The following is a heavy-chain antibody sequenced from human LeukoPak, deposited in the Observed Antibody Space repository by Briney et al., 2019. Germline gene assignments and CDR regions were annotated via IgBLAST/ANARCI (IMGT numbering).Heavy chain of an antibody. CDR2: IHPSDSYT. Sequence: GESLKISCKGSGYSFTNYWISWVRQMPGKGLEWVGRIHPSDSYTNYSPSFQGHVTISADKSINAASLQWSSLKASDTAMYYCARQDSSGSLFYFDYWGQGTLVTVSS. J-gene: IGHJ4*02. CDR3: ARQDSSGSLFYFDY. CDR1: GYSFTNYW. V-gene: IGHV5-10-1*01. D-gene: IGHD3-22*01.